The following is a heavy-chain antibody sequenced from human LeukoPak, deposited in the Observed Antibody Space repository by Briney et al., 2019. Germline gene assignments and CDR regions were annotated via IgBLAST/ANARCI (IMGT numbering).Heavy chain of an antibody. CDR2: MYYSGNT. V-gene: IGHV4-39*01. D-gene: IGHD3-22*01. CDR1: GDSVRTSNSY. J-gene: IGHJ4*02. CDR3: ARHPHYYFDNSAR. Sequence: SETLSLTCAVSGDSVRTSNSYWGWIRQPPGKGLEWIGSMYYSGNTYYNPSLKSRVTISVDTSKNQLSLRLSSVTAADTAVYYCARHPHYYFDNSARWGQGTLVTVSS.